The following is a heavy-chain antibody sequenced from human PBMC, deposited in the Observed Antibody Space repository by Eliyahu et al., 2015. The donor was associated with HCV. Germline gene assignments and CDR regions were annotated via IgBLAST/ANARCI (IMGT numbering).Heavy chain of an antibody. CDR3: ARVIAVAGNDAFDI. J-gene: IGHJ3*02. D-gene: IGHD6-19*01. V-gene: IGHV6-1*01. Sequence: QXPSXGLEWLGRTYYRSKWYNDYAVSVKSRITINPDTSKNQFSLQLNSVTPEDTAVYYCARVIAVAGNDAFDIWGQGTMVTVSS. CDR2: TYYRSKWYN.